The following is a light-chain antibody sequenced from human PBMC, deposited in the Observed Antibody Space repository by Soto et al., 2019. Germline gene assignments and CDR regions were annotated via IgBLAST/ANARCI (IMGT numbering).Light chain of an antibody. J-gene: IGLJ3*02. CDR2: DVS. CDR3: SSYSSSSTLV. Sequence: QSALTQPASGSGSPGQWITISCTGSSSDIGGYNDVSWYQQHPGRAPKLIIYDVSNRPSGVSNRFSGSKSGSTASLTISGLQAEDEADYYCSSYSSSSTLVFGGGTKLTVL. CDR1: SSDIGGYND. V-gene: IGLV2-14*03.